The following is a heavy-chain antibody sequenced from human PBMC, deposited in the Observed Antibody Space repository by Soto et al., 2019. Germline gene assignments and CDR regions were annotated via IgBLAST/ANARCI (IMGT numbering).Heavy chain of an antibody. Sequence: QLQLQESGPGLVKPSETLSLTCTVSGGSISSSSYYWGWIRQPPGKGLEWIGSIYYSGSTYYNPSLKSRVTISVDTSKNQFSLKLSSVTAADTAVYYCARGIRSLRFGDRKGGSFDYWGQGTLVTVSS. J-gene: IGHJ4*02. V-gene: IGHV4-39*01. CDR3: ARGIRSLRFGDRKGGSFDY. CDR2: IYYSGST. CDR1: GGSISSSSYY. D-gene: IGHD3-10*01.